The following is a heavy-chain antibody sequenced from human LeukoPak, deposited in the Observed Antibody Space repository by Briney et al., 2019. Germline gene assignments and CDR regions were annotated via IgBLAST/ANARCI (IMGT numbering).Heavy chain of an antibody. CDR1: GYTFTGYY. J-gene: IGHJ4*02. CDR2: INPNSGGT. Sequence: ASVTVSCTASGYTFTGYYMHWVRQAPGQGLEWMGWINPNSGGTNYAQKFQGRVTMTRDTSISTAYMGLSRLRSDDTAVYYCARGSGGSGSYYNDLDYWGQGTLVTVSS. CDR3: ARGSGGSGSYYNDLDY. D-gene: IGHD3-10*01. V-gene: IGHV1-2*02.